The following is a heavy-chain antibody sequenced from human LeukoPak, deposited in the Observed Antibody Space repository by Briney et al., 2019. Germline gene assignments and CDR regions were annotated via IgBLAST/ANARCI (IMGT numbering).Heavy chain of an antibody. CDR2: IYYSGST. CDR1: GGPISSYY. D-gene: IGHD1-26*01. CDR3: ARGEWELLRDYYYYYMDV. J-gene: IGHJ6*03. Sequence: SETLSLTCTVSGGPISSYYWSWIRQPPGKGLEWIGYIYYSGSTNYNPSLKSRVTISVDTSKNQFSLKLSSVTAADTAVYYCARGEWELLRDYYYYYMDVWGKGTTVTVSS. V-gene: IGHV4-59*01.